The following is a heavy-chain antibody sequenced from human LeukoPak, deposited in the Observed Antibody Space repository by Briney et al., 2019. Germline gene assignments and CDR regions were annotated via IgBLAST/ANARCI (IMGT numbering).Heavy chain of an antibody. CDR2: ISSSSSYI. CDR3: ARGFTYYDFWSLL. D-gene: IGHD3-3*01. J-gene: IGHJ4*02. CDR1: GFTFSSYS. Sequence: GGSLRLSCAASGFTFSSYSMNWVRQAPGKGLEWVSSISSSSSYIYYADSVKGRFTISRDNAKNSLYLQMNSLRAEDTAVYYCARGFTYYDFWSLLWGQGTLVTVSS. V-gene: IGHV3-21*01.